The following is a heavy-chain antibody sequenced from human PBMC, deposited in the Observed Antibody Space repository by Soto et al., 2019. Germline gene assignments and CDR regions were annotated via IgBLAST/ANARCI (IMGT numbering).Heavy chain of an antibody. Sequence: QVQLVQSGAEVKKPGASVKVSCKASGYTFTSYGWVRQAPGQGLEWMGWISGSNGNTNYAQKLQGRATMTTSTSTSTAYMKLRRLRSDDTAVYYCARVRAAPGSYYFDYWGQGTLVTGSS. CDR2: ISGSNGNT. V-gene: IGHV1-18*01. J-gene: IGHJ4*02. D-gene: IGHD6-13*01. CDR3: ARVRAAPGSYYFDY. CDR1: GYTFTSYG.